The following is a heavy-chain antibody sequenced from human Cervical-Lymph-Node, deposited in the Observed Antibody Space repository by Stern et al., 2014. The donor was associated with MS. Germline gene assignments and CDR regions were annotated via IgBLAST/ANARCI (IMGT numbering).Heavy chain of an antibody. D-gene: IGHD3-22*01. Sequence: EVHLVESGGDLVQPGGSLRLSCAASGFTFNKDAINWVRQAPGKGMEWVSTISGSGSSIYYADSVKGRFTISRDNSENTLYLQMHSLRAEDTAIYYCAKQYFDSSGYSYYYGMDVWGQGTTVTVSS. CDR3: AKQYFDSSGYSYYYGMDV. CDR1: GFTFNKDA. V-gene: IGHV3-23*04. CDR2: ISGSGSSI. J-gene: IGHJ6*02.